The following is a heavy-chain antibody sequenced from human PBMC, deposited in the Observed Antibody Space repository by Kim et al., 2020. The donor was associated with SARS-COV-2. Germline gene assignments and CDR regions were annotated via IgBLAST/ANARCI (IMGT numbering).Heavy chain of an antibody. CDR2: IIPIFGTA. CDR1: GGTFSSYA. CDR3: ARRGLYGSGAYGMDV. J-gene: IGHJ6*02. D-gene: IGHD3-10*01. V-gene: IGHV1-69*13. Sequence: SVKVSCKASGGTFSSYAISWVRQAPGQGLEWMGGIIPIFGTANYAQKFQGRVTITADESTSTAYMELSSLRSEDTAVYYCARRGLYGSGAYGMDVWGQGTTVTVSS.